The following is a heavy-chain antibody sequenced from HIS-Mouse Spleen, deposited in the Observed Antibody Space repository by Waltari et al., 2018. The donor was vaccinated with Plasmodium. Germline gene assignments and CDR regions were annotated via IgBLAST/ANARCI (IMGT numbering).Heavy chain of an antibody. V-gene: IGHV3-30*04. Sequence: QVQLVESGGGVVQPGRSLRLSCAASGFTFSSYAMHWVRQAPGKGLEWVAVISYDGSNKYYADSVKGRFTISRDNSKNTLYLQMNSLRAEDTAVYYCARDPSVAELGFDYWGQGTLVTVSS. D-gene: IGHD7-27*01. CDR1: GFTFSSYA. CDR2: ISYDGSNK. CDR3: ARDPSVAELGFDY. J-gene: IGHJ4*02.